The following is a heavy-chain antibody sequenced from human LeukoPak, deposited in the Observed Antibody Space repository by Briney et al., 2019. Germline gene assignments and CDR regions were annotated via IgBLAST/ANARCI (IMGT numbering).Heavy chain of an antibody. V-gene: IGHV4-34*01. D-gene: IGHD3-22*01. CDR3: AREGYYYDSSGYYRAFDY. CDR1: GGSFSGYY. Sequence: PSETLSLICAVYGGSFSGYYWSWIRQPPGKGLEWIGEINHSGSTNYNPSLKSRVTISVDTSKNQFSLKLSSVTAADTAVYYCAREGYYYDSSGYYRAFDYWGQGTLVTVSS. J-gene: IGHJ4*02. CDR2: INHSGST.